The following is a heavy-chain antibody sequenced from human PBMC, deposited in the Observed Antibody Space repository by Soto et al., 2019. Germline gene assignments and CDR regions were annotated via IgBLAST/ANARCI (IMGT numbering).Heavy chain of an antibody. D-gene: IGHD3-22*01. V-gene: IGHV1-18*01. Sequence: QVQLVQSGAEVKKPGASVKVSFKASGYTFTSYGITWVRQSPGQGLEWMGWISAYNGKTNYAQKLPGRVTMTTYSSTSAAYMELRSLRSDDTAVDFGARTDRRPKDFDYWGQGTLVTVSS. J-gene: IGHJ4*02. CDR3: ARTDRRPKDFDY. CDR2: ISAYNGKT. CDR1: GYTFTSYG.